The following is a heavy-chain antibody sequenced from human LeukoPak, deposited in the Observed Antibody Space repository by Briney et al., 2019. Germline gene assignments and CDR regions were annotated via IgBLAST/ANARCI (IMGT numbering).Heavy chain of an antibody. J-gene: IGHJ4*02. CDR1: GYTFTSHY. V-gene: IGHV1-2*02. CDR3: ATLTIKGLTGYYSGSNYFDY. Sequence: GASVKVSCKASGYTFTSHYIHWVRQAPGQGLEWMGWINPNSGGTNYAQKFQGRVTMTRDTSISTAYMELSRLRSDDTAVYYCATLTIKGLTGYYSGSNYFDYWGQGTLVTVSS. D-gene: IGHD3-9*01. CDR2: INPNSGGT.